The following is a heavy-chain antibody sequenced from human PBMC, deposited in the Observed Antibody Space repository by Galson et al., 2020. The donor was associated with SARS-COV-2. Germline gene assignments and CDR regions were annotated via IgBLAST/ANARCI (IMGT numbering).Heavy chain of an antibody. CDR2: IYFTGSA. V-gene: IGHV4-31*03. D-gene: IGHD6-13*01. CDR1: GASISNEGYY. Sequence: ETSETLSLTCNVSGASISNEGYYWGWIRQHPGKGLEWIAYIYFTGSAYYNPSLKSRVTISVDTSQNQFSLRLKSVTAADTAIYFCARDTRIAETKRGAFDIWGQGTMVTVSS. CDR3: ARDTRIAETKRGAFDI. J-gene: IGHJ3*02.